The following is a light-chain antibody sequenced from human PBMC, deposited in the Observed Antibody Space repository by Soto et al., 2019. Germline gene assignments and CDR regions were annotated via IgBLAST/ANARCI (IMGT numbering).Light chain of an antibody. CDR1: STNIGSNT. J-gene: IGLJ1*01. Sequence: QSVLTQPPSASGTPGQRITISCSGNSTNIGSNTVNWYQQLPGTAPKLLIYSNNQRPSGVPDRFSGSKSGTSASLAISGLQPEDEADYYCAAWDDSLNGYVFGTGTRSPS. CDR2: SNN. CDR3: AAWDDSLNGYV. V-gene: IGLV1-44*01.